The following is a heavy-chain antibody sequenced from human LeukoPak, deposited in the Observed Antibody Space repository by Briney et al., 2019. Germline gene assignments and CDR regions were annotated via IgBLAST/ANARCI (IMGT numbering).Heavy chain of an antibody. V-gene: IGHV3-48*03. D-gene: IGHD2-2*01. CDR3: ARDIKGQYQDAFDI. J-gene: IGHJ3*02. CDR1: GFSFSSYA. CDR2: ISSSGSNI. Sequence: GGSLRLSCEASGFSFSSYAMNWVRQAPGKGLEWVSYISSSGSNIKYADSVKGRFTISRGNAKNSVYLQMNSLRAEDTAVYYCARDIKGQYQDAFDIWGQGTMVTVSS.